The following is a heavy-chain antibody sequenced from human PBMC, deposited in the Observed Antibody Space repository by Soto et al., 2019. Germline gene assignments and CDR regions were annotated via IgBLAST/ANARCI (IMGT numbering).Heavy chain of an antibody. CDR3: AREGYNWNYDAFDI. Sequence: PSETLSLTCAVYGGSLSGYYWSWIRQPPGKGLEWIGEINHSGSTNYNPSLKSRVTISVDTSKNQFSLKLSSVTAADTAVYYCAREGYNWNYDAFDIWGQGTMVTVSS. D-gene: IGHD1-7*01. CDR2: INHSGST. CDR1: GGSLSGYY. V-gene: IGHV4-34*01. J-gene: IGHJ3*02.